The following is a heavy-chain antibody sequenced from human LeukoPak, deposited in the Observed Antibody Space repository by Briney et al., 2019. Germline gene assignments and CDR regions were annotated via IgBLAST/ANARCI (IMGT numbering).Heavy chain of an antibody. J-gene: IGHJ4*02. CDR3: ARDITSEEMVTKPSDY. Sequence: SVKVSCKASGGTFSSYAISWVRQAPGQRLEWMGRIIPILGIANYAQKFQGRVTITADKSTSTAYMELSSLRSEDTAVYYCARDITSEEMVTKPSDYWGRGTLVTVSS. D-gene: IGHD5-24*01. CDR2: IIPILGIA. V-gene: IGHV1-69*04. CDR1: GGTFSSYA.